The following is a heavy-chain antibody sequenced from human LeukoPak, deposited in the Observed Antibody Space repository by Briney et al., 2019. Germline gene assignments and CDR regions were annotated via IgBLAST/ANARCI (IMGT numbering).Heavy chain of an antibody. J-gene: IGHJ5*02. V-gene: IGHV4-61*08. CDR2: IYYSGST. Sequence: SETLSLTCTVSGDSVSSSDYYWSWIRQPPGKGLEWIGYIYYSGSTNYNPSLKSRVTISVDTSKNQFSLKLSSVTAADTAVYYCAGVTRYFDWLSQGFDPWGQGTLVTVSS. CDR1: GDSVSSSDYY. CDR3: AGVTRYFDWLSQGFDP. D-gene: IGHD3-9*01.